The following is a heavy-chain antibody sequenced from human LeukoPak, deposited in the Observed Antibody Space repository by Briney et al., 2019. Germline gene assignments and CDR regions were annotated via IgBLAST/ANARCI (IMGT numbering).Heavy chain of an antibody. J-gene: IGHJ5*02. CDR1: GGSISSGSYY. V-gene: IGHV4-61*02. CDR2: IFASGST. CDR3: ARRSNWFDP. Sequence: SETLSLTCTVSGGSISSGSYYWSWIRQPAGKGLEWIGRIFASGSTDYNPSLKSRVTISLDTSKNQFSLKLSSVTAADTAVYYCARRSNWFDPWGQGTLVTVSS.